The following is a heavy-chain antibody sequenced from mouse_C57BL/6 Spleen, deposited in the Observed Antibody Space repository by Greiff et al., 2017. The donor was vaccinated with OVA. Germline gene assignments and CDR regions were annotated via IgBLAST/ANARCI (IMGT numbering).Heavy chain of an antibody. J-gene: IGHJ1*03. CDR2: IYPRSGNT. Sequence: LVESGAELARPGASVKLSCKASGYTFTSYGISWVKQRTGQGLEWIGEIYPRSGNTYYNEKFKGKATLTADKSSSTAYMELRSLTSEDSAVYFCATTVVARYFDVWGTGTTVTVSS. CDR3: ATTVVARYFDV. CDR1: GYTFTSYG. V-gene: IGHV1-81*01. D-gene: IGHD1-1*01.